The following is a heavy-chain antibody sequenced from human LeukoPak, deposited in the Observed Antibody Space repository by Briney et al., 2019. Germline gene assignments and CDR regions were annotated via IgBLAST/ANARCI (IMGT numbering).Heavy chain of an antibody. CDR3: ARGGYDFWNGHYGNWFDP. V-gene: IGHV6-1*01. CDR2: TYYTSKWNN. D-gene: IGHD3-3*01. J-gene: IGHJ5*02. Sequence: SQTLSLTCVISGDSVSSNNADWNWIRQSPSRGLEWLGRTYYTSKWNNDYAISVKSRITINPDTSKNQFSLHLNSVTPEDTAVYYCARGGYDFWNGHYGNWFDPWGQGTLVTVSS. CDR1: GDSVSSNNAD.